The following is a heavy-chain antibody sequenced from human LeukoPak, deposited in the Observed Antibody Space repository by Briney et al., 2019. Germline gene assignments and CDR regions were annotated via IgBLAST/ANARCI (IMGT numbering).Heavy chain of an antibody. D-gene: IGHD5-18*01. CDR1: GGSIGSYY. J-gene: IGHJ4*02. CDR2: IYYSGST. Sequence: SETLSLTXTVSGGSIGSYYWSWIRQAPGKGLEWIGYIYYSGSTNYNPSLKSRVTISVDTSKNQFSLKLSSVTAADTAVYYCASSVDSYGHDYWGQGTWSPSPQ. V-gene: IGHV4-59*01. CDR3: ASSVDSYGHDY.